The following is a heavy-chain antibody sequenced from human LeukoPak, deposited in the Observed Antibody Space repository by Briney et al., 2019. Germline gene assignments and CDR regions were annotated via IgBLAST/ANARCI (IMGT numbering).Heavy chain of an antibody. V-gene: IGHV3-30*02. CDR3: AKGSYYCSSSSCPQYYYYMDV. D-gene: IGHD2-2*01. CDR1: GFTFNSYG. Sequence: GGSLRLSCAASGFTFNSYGMHWVRQAPGKGLEWVAFIRYDGSDKYYADSVKGRLTISRDNSRNTLYLQMSSLRAEDTAVYYCAKGSYYCSSSSCPQYYYYMDVWGKGTTVTVSS. J-gene: IGHJ6*03. CDR2: IRYDGSDK.